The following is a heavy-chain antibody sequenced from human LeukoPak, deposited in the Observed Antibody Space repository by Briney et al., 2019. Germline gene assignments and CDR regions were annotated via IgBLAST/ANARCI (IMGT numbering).Heavy chain of an antibody. CDR1: GYSFTSYW. CDR3: ARHGGYYDSSGYYPPGDY. D-gene: IGHD3-22*01. J-gene: IGHJ4*02. CDR2: IYPGDSDT. V-gene: IGHV5-51*01. Sequence: GGSLKISCKGSGYSFTSYWIGWVRQVPGKGLEWMGIIYPGDSDTRYSPSFQGQVTIPADKSISTAYLQWSSLKASDTAMYYCARHGGYYDSSGYYPPGDYWGQGTLVTVSS.